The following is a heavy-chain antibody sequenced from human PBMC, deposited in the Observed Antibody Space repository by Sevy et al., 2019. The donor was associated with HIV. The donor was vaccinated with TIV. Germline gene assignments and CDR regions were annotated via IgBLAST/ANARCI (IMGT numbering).Heavy chain of an antibody. CDR3: ARSPPVVVVPGAPSWFDP. D-gene: IGHD2-2*01. V-gene: IGHV4-59*01. CDR2: IYYSGST. Sequence: SETLSLTCTVSGDSISSYFWTWIRQTPGKGLEWIGYIYYSGSTNYNPSTNYNPSLKGRLTMSVDTSKNQFSLRLSSMTAADTAVYYCARSPPVVVVPGAPSWFDPWGQGTMVTVSS. J-gene: IGHJ5*02. CDR1: GDSISSYF.